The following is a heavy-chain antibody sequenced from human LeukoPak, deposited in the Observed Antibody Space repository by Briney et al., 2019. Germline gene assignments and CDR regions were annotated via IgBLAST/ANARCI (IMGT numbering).Heavy chain of an antibody. CDR1: GYSFTSYW. V-gene: IGHV5-51*01. CDR3: AKHRDTAMANYYYGMDV. CDR2: IYPGDSDT. J-gene: IGHJ6*02. D-gene: IGHD5-18*01. Sequence: GESLKISCKGSGYSFTSYWIGWVRQMPGKGLEWMGIIYPGDSDTRYSPSFQGQVTISADKSISTAYLQWSSLKASDTAMYYCAKHRDTAMANYYYGMDVGGQGTTVTVSS.